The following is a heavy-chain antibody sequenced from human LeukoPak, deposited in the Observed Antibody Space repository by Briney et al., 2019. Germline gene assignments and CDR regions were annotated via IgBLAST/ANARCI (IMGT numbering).Heavy chain of an antibody. Sequence: SQTLSLTCTVSGGSISSGGYYWSWIRQHPGKGLEWIGYIYYSGSTYYNPSLKSRVTISVDTSKNQFSLKLSSVTAADTAVYYCARDLWPYDCSGYPGYWGQGTLVTVSS. CDR1: GGSISSGGYY. CDR2: IYYSGST. V-gene: IGHV4-31*03. D-gene: IGHD3-22*01. J-gene: IGHJ4*02. CDR3: ARDLWPYDCSGYPGY.